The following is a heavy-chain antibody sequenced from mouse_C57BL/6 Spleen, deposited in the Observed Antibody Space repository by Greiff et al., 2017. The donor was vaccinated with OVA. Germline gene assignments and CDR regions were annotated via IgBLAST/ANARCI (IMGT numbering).Heavy chain of an antibody. D-gene: IGHD2-3*01. CDR2: IYPSNGGT. CDR1: GYTFTSYW. Sequence: VQLQQPGTELVKPGASVKLSCKASGYTFTSYWMHWVKQRPGQGLEWVGNIYPSNGGTNYKEKFKSKATLTVDKSSSTPYLQLSSLTSEDSAVYYCARIYDDPVRVDYWGQGTTLTVSS. J-gene: IGHJ2*01. CDR3: ARIYDDPVRVDY. V-gene: IGHV1-53*01.